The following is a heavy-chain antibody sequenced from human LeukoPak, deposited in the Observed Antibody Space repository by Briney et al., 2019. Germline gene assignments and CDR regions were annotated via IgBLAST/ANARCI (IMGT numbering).Heavy chain of an antibody. V-gene: IGHV4-31*03. CDR3: ARWTDCSSTNCYSDWFDP. CDR2: IYYSGST. CDR1: GGSISSGGYH. J-gene: IGHJ5*02. Sequence: PSQTLSLTCTVSGGSISSGGYHWSWIRQHPGKGLEWIGYIYYSGSTYYKPSLKSRVTISVDTSKNQFSLKVSSVTAADTAVYYCARWTDCSSTNCYSDWFDPWGQGTLVTVSS. D-gene: IGHD2-2*02.